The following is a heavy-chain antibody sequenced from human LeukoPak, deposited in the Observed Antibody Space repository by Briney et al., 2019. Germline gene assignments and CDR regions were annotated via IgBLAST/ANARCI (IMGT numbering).Heavy chain of an antibody. D-gene: IGHD3-3*01. CDR1: GYTFTSYD. J-gene: IGHJ6*02. CDR3: AGEAILYYDFWSGYSGMDV. Sequence: ASVKVSCKASGYTFTSYDINWVRQATGQGLEWMGWMNPNSGNTGYAQKFQGRVTMTRNTSISTAYMELSSLRSEDTAVYYCAGEAILYYDFWSGYSGMDVWGQGTTVTVSS. V-gene: IGHV1-8*01. CDR2: MNPNSGNT.